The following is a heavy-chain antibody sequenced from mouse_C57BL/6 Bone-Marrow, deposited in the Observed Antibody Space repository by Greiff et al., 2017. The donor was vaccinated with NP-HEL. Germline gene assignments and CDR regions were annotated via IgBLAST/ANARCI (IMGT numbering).Heavy chain of an antibody. D-gene: IGHD1-1*01. J-gene: IGHJ1*03. V-gene: IGHV1-19*01. CDR2: INPYNGGT. CDR1: GYTFTDYY. Sequence: EVKLQQSGPVLVKPGASVKMSCKASGYTFTDYYMNWVKQSHGKSLEWIGVINPYNGGTSYNQKFKGKATLTVDKSSSTAYMELNSLTSEDSAVYYCARKGIYYGSSHWYFDVWGTGTTVTVSS. CDR3: ARKGIYYGSSHWYFDV.